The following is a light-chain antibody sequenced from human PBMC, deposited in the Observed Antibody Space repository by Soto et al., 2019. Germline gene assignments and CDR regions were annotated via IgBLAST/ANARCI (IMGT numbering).Light chain of an antibody. J-gene: IGKJ5*01. CDR1: QSIRTY. Sequence: DMRMTQSPSSLSPSIGDRVTITCRASQSIRTYLNWYQQKPGKAPKLLICAVSNLESGVPSMFSGSGSGTYFTLTISILQPEDFATYFCQQTSCMPVTFGQGTRLEIK. CDR2: AVS. V-gene: IGKV1-39*01. CDR3: QQTSCMPVT.